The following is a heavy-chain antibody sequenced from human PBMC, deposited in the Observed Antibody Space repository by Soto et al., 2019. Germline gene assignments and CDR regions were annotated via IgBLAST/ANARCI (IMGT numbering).Heavy chain of an antibody. D-gene: IGHD4-17*01. CDR3: AKDHRTTVTARGVWYFDY. CDR1: GFTFRSYD. CDR2: ISHDGSNK. Sequence: QVQLVESGGGVVQPGRSLRLSCAASGFTFRSYDMHWVRQAPGKGLEWVALISHDGSNKYYADSVKGRFTISRDTSKNTLYLQMNSLRDEDTAVYYCAKDHRTTVTARGVWYFDYWGQGTLVTVSS. J-gene: IGHJ4*02. V-gene: IGHV3-30*18.